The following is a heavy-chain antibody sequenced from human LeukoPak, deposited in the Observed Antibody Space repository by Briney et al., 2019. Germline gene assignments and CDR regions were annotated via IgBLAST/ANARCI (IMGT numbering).Heavy chain of an antibody. CDR2: IYYSGST. CDR1: GGSISSGGYY. CDR3: ARELNQLEPSNWFDP. D-gene: IGHD1-1*01. J-gene: IGHJ5*02. V-gene: IGHV4-31*03. Sequence: SQTLSLTCTVSGGSISSGGYYWSWLRQHPGKGLEWIGYIYYSGSTYYNPSLESRVTISVDTSKNQFSLKLSSVTAADTAVYYCARELNQLEPSNWFDPWGQGTLVTVSS.